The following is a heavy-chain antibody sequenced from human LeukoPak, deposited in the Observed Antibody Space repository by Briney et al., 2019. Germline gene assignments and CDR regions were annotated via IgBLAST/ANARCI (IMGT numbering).Heavy chain of an antibody. J-gene: IGHJ4*02. CDR3: AKALRGYCGSCFDY. CDR1: EFSFGGFA. V-gene: IGHV3-23*01. Sequence: GGSLRLSCAASEFSFGGFAMNWVRQAPGKALEWVSGISGSGATTYYADSVRGRFTISRDNSDNTLYLQMNSLRADDTAVYYCAKALRGYCGSCFDYWGQGTLVTVSS. D-gene: IGHD1-26*01. CDR2: ISGSGATT.